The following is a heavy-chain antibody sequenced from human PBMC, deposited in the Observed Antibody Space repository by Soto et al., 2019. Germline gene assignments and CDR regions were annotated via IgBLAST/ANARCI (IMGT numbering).Heavy chain of an antibody. J-gene: IGHJ4*02. Sequence: EVQLLESGGGLVQPGGSLRLSCAASGFTFTNYAMTWVRQAPGRGLEWVSTIIATAGTFYGDTLKGRFTISRDNSRSTLYLHINSLRADAAAIYYCARTDKFTSQSSGWANRFDCWGQGTLVTVSS. D-gene: IGHD6-19*01. CDR1: GFTFTNYA. CDR3: ARTDKFTSQSSGWANRFDC. CDR2: IIATAGT. V-gene: IGHV3-23*01.